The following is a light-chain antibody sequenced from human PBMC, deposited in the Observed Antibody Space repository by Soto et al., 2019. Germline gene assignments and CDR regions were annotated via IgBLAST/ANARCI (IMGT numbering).Light chain of an antibody. Sequence: EIVWTQSPGTLSLSPGERATLSCRASQSVSSSYLAWYQQKPGQAPRLLIYGASSRATGIPDRFSGSGSGTDFTLTIRRLEPEDFAVYYCQQYGSSPWTVGQGTKVEIK. CDR3: QQYGSSPWT. J-gene: IGKJ1*01. V-gene: IGKV3-20*01. CDR1: QSVSSSY. CDR2: GAS.